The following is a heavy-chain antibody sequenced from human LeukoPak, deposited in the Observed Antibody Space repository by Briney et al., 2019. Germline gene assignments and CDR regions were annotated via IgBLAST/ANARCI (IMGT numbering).Heavy chain of an antibody. J-gene: IGHJ4*02. CDR3: ARGWSMVYDY. CDR2: INHSGST. V-gene: IGHV4-34*01. CDR1: GGSFSGYY. D-gene: IGHD3-10*01. Sequence: SSETLSLTCAVYGGSFSGYYWSWIRQPPGKGLEWIGEINHSGSTNYNPSLKSRVTISVDTSKNQFSLKLSSVTAADTAVYYCARGWSMVYDYWGQGTLVTVSS.